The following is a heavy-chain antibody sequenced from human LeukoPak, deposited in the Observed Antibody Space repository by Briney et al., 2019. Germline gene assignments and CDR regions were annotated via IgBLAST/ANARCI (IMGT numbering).Heavy chain of an antibody. J-gene: IGHJ4*02. CDR1: GYTFTSYG. D-gene: IGHD2-2*01. Sequence: ASVKVSCKASGYTFTSYGISWVRQAPGQGLEWMGWISAYNGNTNYAQKLQGRVTMTTDTSTSTAYMELRSLRPEDTAVFYCAKGNVAVPAVVDYWGQGTLVTVSS. CDR3: AKGNVAVPAVVDY. V-gene: IGHV1-18*01. CDR2: ISAYNGNT.